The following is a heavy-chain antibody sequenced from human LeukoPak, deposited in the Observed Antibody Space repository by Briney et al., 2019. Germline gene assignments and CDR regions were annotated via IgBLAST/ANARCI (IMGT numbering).Heavy chain of an antibody. CDR1: GFTFSSYA. CDR2: ISYDGSDK. J-gene: IGHJ4*02. V-gene: IGHV3-30-3*01. CDR3: ARVFDY. Sequence: SGRSLRLSCAASGFTFSSYAMHWVRQAPGKGLEWVAVISYDGSDKYYADSVKGRFTISRDNSKNTLYLQMSSLRAEDTAVYYCARVFDYWGQGTLVTVSS.